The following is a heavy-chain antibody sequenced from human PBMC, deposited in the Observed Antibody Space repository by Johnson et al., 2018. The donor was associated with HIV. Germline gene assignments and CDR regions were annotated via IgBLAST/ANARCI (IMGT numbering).Heavy chain of an antibody. J-gene: IGHJ3*02. Sequence: VQLVESGGGVVRPGGSLRLSCAASGFIFDDYGMSWVRQAPGKGLEWVSGINWNGGGTGYADSVKGRFNISRDNAKNYLFLQMNSLRAEDTALYYCARRGWELWTTQNAFDIWGQGTMVTVSS. CDR3: ARRGWELWTTQNAFDI. CDR2: INWNGGGT. V-gene: IGHV3-20*04. CDR1: GFIFDDYG. D-gene: IGHD1-26*01.